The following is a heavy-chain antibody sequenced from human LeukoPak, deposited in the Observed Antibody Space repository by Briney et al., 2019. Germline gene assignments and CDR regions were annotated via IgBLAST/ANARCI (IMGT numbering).Heavy chain of an antibody. V-gene: IGHV1-69*04. D-gene: IGHD3-10*01. CDR1: GGTFSSYA. CDR2: IIPILGIA. CDR3: ARASPNYYGSGSLDY. J-gene: IGHJ4*02. Sequence: SVKVSCKASGGTFSSYAISWVRQAPGQGLEWMGRIIPILGIANYAQKFQGRVTTTADKSTSTAYMELSSLRSEDTAVYYCARASPNYYGSGSLDYWGQGTLVTVSS.